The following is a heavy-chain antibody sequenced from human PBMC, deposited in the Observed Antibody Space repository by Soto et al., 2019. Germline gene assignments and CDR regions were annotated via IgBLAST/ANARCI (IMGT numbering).Heavy chain of an antibody. V-gene: IGHV3-7*01. J-gene: IGHJ6*02. CDR3: VRFSIFGVVLLLGGIDV. CDR2: IKQDGSET. Sequence: GGSLRLSCATSGFTFSSYWMTWVRQAPGKGLEWVASIKQDGSETFHVDSVQGRFTISRDSAKKSLYLQMNSLRAEDTAVYYCVRFSIFGVVLLLGGIDVWGQGTTVTVSS. CDR1: GFTFSSYW. D-gene: IGHD3-3*01.